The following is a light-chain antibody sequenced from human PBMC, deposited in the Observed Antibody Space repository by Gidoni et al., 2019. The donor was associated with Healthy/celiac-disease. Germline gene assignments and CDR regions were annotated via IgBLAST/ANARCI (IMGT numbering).Light chain of an antibody. J-gene: IGLJ2*01. V-gene: IGLV2-23*01. CDR3: CSYAGSSTPVV. CDR2: EGS. Sequence: QYALTQPASVSGSPGQSITISCTGTSSDVGSYNLVSWYQQHPGKAPKLMIDEGSKRPSGVSTRFSGSKSGNTASLTISGLQAEDEADYYCCSYAGSSTPVVFGGGTKLTVL. CDR1: SSDVGSYNL.